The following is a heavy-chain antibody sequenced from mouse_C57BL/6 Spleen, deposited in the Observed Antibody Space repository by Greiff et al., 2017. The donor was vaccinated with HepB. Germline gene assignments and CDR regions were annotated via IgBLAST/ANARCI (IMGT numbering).Heavy chain of an antibody. J-gene: IGHJ4*01. CDR3: ARVDYYGSSYDYAMDY. Sequence: QVQLQQPGTELVKPGASVKLSCKASGYTFTSYWMHWVKQRPGQGLEWIGNINPSNGGTNYNEKFKSKATLTVDKSSSTAYMQLSSLTSEDSAVYYCARVDYYGSSYDYAMDYWGQGTSVTVSS. CDR1: GYTFTSYW. V-gene: IGHV1-53*01. CDR2: INPSNGGT. D-gene: IGHD1-1*01.